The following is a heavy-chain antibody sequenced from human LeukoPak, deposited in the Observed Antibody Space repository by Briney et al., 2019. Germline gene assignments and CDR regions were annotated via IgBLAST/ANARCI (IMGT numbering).Heavy chain of an antibody. Sequence: SVTVSFKASGGTFSIYAISWVRQAPGQGLEWMGRIIPILGIANYAQKFQGRVTITADKSTSTAYMELSSLRSEDTAVYYCAMGRGYSYGYLYYYGMDVWGQGTTVTVSS. CDR1: GGTFSIYA. CDR2: IIPILGIA. V-gene: IGHV1-69*04. J-gene: IGHJ6*02. CDR3: AMGRGYSYGYLYYYGMDV. D-gene: IGHD5-18*01.